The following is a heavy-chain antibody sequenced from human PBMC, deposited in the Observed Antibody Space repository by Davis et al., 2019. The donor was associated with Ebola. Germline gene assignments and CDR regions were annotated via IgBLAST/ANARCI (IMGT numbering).Heavy chain of an antibody. V-gene: IGHV4-59*11. CDR1: GVSISRHY. J-gene: IGHJ4*02. CDR2: IHYTGST. CDR3: AERGGSV. D-gene: IGHD3-16*01. Sequence: PSETLSLTCTVSGVSISRHYWSWIRQPPGKRLKWIGSIHYTGSTNYNSSLYSRVTISIDTSKNQFSLRLNSVTAADTAMYFCAERGGSVWGQGTLVTVSS.